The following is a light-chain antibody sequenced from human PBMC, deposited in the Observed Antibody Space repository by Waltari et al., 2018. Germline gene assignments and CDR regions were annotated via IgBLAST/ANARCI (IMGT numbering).Light chain of an antibody. CDR3: SSYTSSSSLV. CDR2: NVS. J-gene: IGLJ2*01. Sequence: QSALTQPASVSGSPGQSITISCTGTTSAIGGYKYVSWYQQHPGKAPKLMIYNVSNRSSGVSNRFSGSKSGNTASLTISGLQAEDEADYYCSSYTSSSSLVFGGGTKLTVL. V-gene: IGLV2-14*03. CDR1: TSAIGGYKY.